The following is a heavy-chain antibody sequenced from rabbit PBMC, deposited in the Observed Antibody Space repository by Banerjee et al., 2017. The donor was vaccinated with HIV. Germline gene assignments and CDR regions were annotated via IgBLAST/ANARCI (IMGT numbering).Heavy chain of an antibody. V-gene: IGHV1S40*01. Sequence: QSLEESGGDLVKPGASLTLTCTASGFSLSNNYVMCWVRQAPGKGLEWIACIYAGSGAADYASWVNGRFTISKTSSTTVTLRMTSLTAADTAIYFCARGLNGVGGVPYAFTRLDVWGPGTLVTVS. J-gene: IGHJ6*01. CDR3: ARGLNGVGGVPYAFTRLDV. CDR1: GFSLSNNYV. D-gene: IGHD6-1*01. CDR2: IYAGSGAA.